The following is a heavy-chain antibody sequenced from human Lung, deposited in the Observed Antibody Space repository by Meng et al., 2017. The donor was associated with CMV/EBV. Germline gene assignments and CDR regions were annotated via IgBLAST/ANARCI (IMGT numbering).Heavy chain of an antibody. CDR1: GFXFSSYS. Sequence: GGSXRLXCAASGFXFSSYSMNWVRQAPGKGLEWVSYISSGSSTIYYADSVKGRFTISRDNAKNSLYLQMNSLRAEDTAVYYCARVENYDFWSGYYSVPYYFDYWXQGTLVTVSS. CDR2: ISSGSSTI. CDR3: ARVENYDFWSGYYSVPYYFDY. D-gene: IGHD3-3*01. J-gene: IGHJ4*02. V-gene: IGHV3-48*04.